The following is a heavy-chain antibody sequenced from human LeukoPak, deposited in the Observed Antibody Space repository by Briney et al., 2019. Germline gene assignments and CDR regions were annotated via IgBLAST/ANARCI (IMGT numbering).Heavy chain of an antibody. D-gene: IGHD6-19*01. CDR2: TYHSGST. J-gene: IGHJ4*02. V-gene: IGHV4-38-2*01. CDR1: GYSISNGYY. Sequence: PSETLSLTCAVSGYSISNGYYWGWIRQPPGKGLEWIGTTYHSGSTNYNPSLKSRITISVDTSKNQFSLKLSSVTAADTAVYYCARGGSGWPYYFDYWGQGTLVTVSS. CDR3: ARGGSGWPYYFDY.